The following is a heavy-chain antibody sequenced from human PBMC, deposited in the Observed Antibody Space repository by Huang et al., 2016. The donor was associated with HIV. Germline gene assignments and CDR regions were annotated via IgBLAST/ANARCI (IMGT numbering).Heavy chain of an antibody. CDR1: GGSMSSYY. CDR3: ASASIAARRWFDP. V-gene: IGHV4-59*01. Sequence: QVQLQESGPGLVKPSETLSLTCTVSGGSMSSYYWSWIRQPPGKGLEWIGYIYYSGSTNDNPSRKSRVTISVDTSKNQFSLRLSSVTAADTAVYYWASASIAARRWFDPWGQGSLVTVSS. J-gene: IGHJ5*02. CDR2: IYYSGST. D-gene: IGHD6-6*01.